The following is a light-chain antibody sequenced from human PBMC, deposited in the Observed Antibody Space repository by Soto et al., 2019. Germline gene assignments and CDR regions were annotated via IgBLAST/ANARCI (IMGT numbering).Light chain of an antibody. V-gene: IGKV1-9*01. CDR3: QQYNSYPWT. Sequence: DIQLTQSPSFLSASVGERVTITCRASQGIAGYLAWYQQKPGKAPKLLIYDASSLESGVPSRFSGSGSGTEFTLTISSLQPDDFATYYCQQYNSYPWTFGQGTKVDIK. J-gene: IGKJ1*01. CDR1: QGIAGY. CDR2: DAS.